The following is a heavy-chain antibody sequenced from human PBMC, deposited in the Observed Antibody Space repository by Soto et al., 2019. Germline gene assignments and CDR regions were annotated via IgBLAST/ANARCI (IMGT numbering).Heavy chain of an antibody. CDR3: ARDQDYYDTSGQGY. Sequence: VASVKVSCKASGYTFTSYAMHWVRQAPGQRLEWMGWINAGNGNTKYSQKFQGRVTITRDTSASTAYMELSSLRSEDTAVYYCARDQDYYDTSGQGYWGQGTLVTVSS. J-gene: IGHJ4*02. CDR2: INAGNGNT. D-gene: IGHD3-22*01. CDR1: GYTFTSYA. V-gene: IGHV1-3*01.